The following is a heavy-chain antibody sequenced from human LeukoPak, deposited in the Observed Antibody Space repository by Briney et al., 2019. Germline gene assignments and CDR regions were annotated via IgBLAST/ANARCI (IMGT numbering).Heavy chain of an antibody. CDR3: ARATVGATAFDY. V-gene: IGHV1-69*04. CDR2: IIPIFGIA. CDR1: GGTFSSYA. D-gene: IGHD1-26*01. J-gene: IGHJ4*02. Sequence: PVKVSCKASGGTFSSYAISWVRQAPGQGLEWMGRIIPIFGIANYAQKFQGRVTITADKSTSTAYMELSSLRSEDTAVYYCARATVGATAFDYWGQGTLVTVSS.